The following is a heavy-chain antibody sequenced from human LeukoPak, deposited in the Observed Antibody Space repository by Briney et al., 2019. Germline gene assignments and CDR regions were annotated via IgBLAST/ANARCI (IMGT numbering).Heavy chain of an antibody. Sequence: PGGSLRLSCAASGCTFSSYSMNWVRQAPGKGLEWVSYISSSSSTIYYADSVKVRFTISRDNAKNSLYLQMNSLRAEDTSVYFCARGGSYSLAVAYWGQGTLVTVSS. CDR1: GCTFSSYS. CDR2: ISSSSSTI. V-gene: IGHV3-48*01. CDR3: ARGGSYSLAVAY. J-gene: IGHJ4*02. D-gene: IGHD1-26*01.